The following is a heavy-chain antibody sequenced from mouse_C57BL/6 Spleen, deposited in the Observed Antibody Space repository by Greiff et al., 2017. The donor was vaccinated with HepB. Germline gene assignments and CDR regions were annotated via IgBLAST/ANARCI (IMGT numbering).Heavy chain of an antibody. J-gene: IGHJ1*03. CDR3: ASGSSRWYFDV. Sequence: VQLQQPGAELVKPGASVKLSCKASGYTFPSYLMHWVQPRPGRGLEWIGRIDPYSGGTKYNEKFKSKATLTVDKPSSTAYMQHSSPTSEDSAVYYCASGSSRWYFDVWGTGTTVTVSS. V-gene: IGHV1-72*01. CDR2: IDPYSGGT. CDR1: GYTFPSYL. D-gene: IGHD1-1*01.